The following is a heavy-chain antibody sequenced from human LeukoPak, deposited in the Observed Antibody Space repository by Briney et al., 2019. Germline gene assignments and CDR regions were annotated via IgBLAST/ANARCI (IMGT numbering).Heavy chain of an antibody. CDR3: ARHSPRPGGSYYGPYFDY. Sequence: SETLSLTCTVSGGSISGYFWSWLRQPPGKGLEWIGYIYYSGSTNYNPSLKSRVTISVDTSKNQFSLKLSSVTAADTAVYYCARHSPRPGGSYYGPYFDYWGQGTLVTVSS. V-gene: IGHV4-59*08. D-gene: IGHD1-26*01. CDR2: IYYSGST. CDR1: GGSISGYF. J-gene: IGHJ4*02.